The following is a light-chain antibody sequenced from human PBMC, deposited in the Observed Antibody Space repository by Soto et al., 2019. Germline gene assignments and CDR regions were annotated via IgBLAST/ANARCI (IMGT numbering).Light chain of an antibody. V-gene: IGLV4-69*01. J-gene: IGLJ1*01. CDR3: QTWGTGIHV. Sequence: QLVLTQSPSASASLGASVKLTCTLSSGHSSYAIAWHQQQPEKGPRYLMKLNSDGSHSKGDGIPDRFSGSSSGAERYLTISSLQSEDEADYYCQTWGTGIHVFGTGTKVT. CDR2: LNSDGSH. CDR1: SGHSSYA.